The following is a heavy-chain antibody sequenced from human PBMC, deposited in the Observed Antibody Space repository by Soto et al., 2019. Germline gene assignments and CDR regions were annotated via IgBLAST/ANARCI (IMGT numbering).Heavy chain of an antibody. CDR2: IIPIFGTA. D-gene: IGHD3-10*01. CDR1: GGTFSSYA. J-gene: IGHJ6*02. V-gene: IGHV1-69*01. Sequence: QVQLVQSGAEVKKPGSSVKVSCKASGGTFSSYAINWERQAPGQGLEWMGGIIPIFGTANYAQKFQGRVTITADESTSTAYMELSSLRSEDTAVYYCARGQVGFRSPARSGMDVWGQGTTVTVSS. CDR3: ARGQVGFRSPARSGMDV.